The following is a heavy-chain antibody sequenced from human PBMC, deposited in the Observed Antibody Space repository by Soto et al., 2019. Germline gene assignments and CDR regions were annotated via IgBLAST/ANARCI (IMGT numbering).Heavy chain of an antibody. CDR1: GGTFSNHA. J-gene: IGHJ6*02. V-gene: IGHV1-69*13. D-gene: IGHD2-21*02. Sequence: SVKVSCKASGGTFSNHAISWVRQAPGQGLEWVGGIIPMFPTADYAQRFQGRVTITADDSTTTVYMELSGLRSEDTAMYYCARDDATYCGGDCYRYFYYGMDVWSQGTTVTVSS. CDR3: ARDDATYCGGDCYRYFYYGMDV. CDR2: IIPMFPTA.